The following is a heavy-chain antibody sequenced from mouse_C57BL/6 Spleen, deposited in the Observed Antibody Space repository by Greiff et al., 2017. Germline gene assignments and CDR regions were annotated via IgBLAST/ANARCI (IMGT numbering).Heavy chain of an antibody. D-gene: IGHD4-1*01. Sequence: VQLQQPGAELVKPGASVKLSCKASGYTFTSYWMHWVKQRPGQGLEWIGMIHPNSGSTNYNEKFKSKATLTVDKSSSTAYMQLSSLTSEDSAVYYCAREDGDWDVFDYWGQGTTLTVSS. CDR2: IHPNSGST. CDR3: AREDGDWDVFDY. J-gene: IGHJ2*01. V-gene: IGHV1-64*01. CDR1: GYTFTSYW.